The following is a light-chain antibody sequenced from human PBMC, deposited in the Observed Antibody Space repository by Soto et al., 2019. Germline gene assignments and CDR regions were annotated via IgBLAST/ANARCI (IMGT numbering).Light chain of an antibody. CDR3: SSFVAGNNYWV. V-gene: IGLV2-8*01. CDR2: EVT. Sequence: QSALTQPPSASGSPGRSVTISCTGTSSDVGGYDYVSWFQQHPGKAPKLIIYEVTKRPSGVPDRFSASKSGNTACLTVSGLQAEDEADYYCSSFVAGNNYWVFGGGTKVTVL. J-gene: IGLJ3*02. CDR1: SSDVGGYDY.